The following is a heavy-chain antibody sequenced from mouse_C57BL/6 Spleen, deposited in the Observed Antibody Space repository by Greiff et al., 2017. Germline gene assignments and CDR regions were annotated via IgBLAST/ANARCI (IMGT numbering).Heavy chain of an antibody. V-gene: IGHV14-4*01. CDR1: GFNIKDDY. Sequence: VQLQQSGAELVRPGASVKLSCTASGFNIKDDYMHWVKQRPEQGLEWIGWIDPENGDTEYASKFQGKATITADTSSNTAYLQLSSLTSEDTAVYYCTTWRRNYWGQGTTLTVSA. CDR2: IDPENGDT. CDR3: TTWRRNY. J-gene: IGHJ2*01.